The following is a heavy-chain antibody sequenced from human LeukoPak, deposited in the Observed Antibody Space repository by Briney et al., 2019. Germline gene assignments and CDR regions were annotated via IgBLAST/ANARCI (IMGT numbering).Heavy chain of an antibody. CDR3: AKDVQPGIAAHNWFDP. D-gene: IGHD6-13*01. Sequence: PGGSLRLSCAASGFTFSSYGMHWVRQAPGKGLEWVAFIRYDGSNKYYADSVKGRFTISRDNSKNMLYLQMNSLRAEDTAVYYCAKDVQPGIAAHNWFDPWGQGTLVTVSS. CDR2: IRYDGSNK. V-gene: IGHV3-30*02. CDR1: GFTFSSYG. J-gene: IGHJ5*02.